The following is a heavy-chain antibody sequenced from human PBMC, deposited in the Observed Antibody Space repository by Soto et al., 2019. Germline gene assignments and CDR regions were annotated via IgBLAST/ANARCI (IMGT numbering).Heavy chain of an antibody. D-gene: IGHD1-1*01. Sequence: EVQLVESGGGLVKPGGSLRLSCAASGFISGYSMIWVRQAPGKGLEWVSHISSSGIFTDYADSVKGRFTISRDNAKNSLHLQMNSLRAEDTAVYYCATNEFSVDYWGQGTLVTVSS. CDR2: ISSSGIFT. J-gene: IGHJ4*02. CDR3: ATNEFSVDY. CDR1: GFISGYS. V-gene: IGHV3-21*04.